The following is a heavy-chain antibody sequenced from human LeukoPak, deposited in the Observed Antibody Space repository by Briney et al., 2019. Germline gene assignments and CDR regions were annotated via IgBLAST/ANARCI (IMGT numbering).Heavy chain of an antibody. CDR2: IYYNGGT. V-gene: IGHV4-61*05. CDR1: GGSINSSSYY. CDR3: AGGGDKAKTGY. D-gene: IGHD2-15*01. J-gene: IGHJ4*02. Sequence: SETLSLTCTVSGGSINSSSYYWDWIRQPPGKGLEWIGYIYYNGGTNYNPSLKSRITISLDTSKNRFSLRLSSVTAADTAVYYCAGGGDKAKTGYWGQGTLVTASS.